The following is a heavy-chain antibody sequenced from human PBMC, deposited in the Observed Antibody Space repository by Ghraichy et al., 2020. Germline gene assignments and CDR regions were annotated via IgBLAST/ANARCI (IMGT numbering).Heavy chain of an antibody. D-gene: IGHD6-6*01. CDR1: GGSFSGYY. CDR2: INHSGST. CDR3: ARGFTSSSARIAARPPHDAFDI. Sequence: ESLNISCAVYGGSFSGYYWSWIRQPPGKGLEWIGEINHSGSTNYNPSLKSRVTISVDTSKNQFSLKLSSVTAADTAVYYCARGFTSSSARIAARPPHDAFDIWGQGTMVTVSS. J-gene: IGHJ3*02. V-gene: IGHV4-34*01.